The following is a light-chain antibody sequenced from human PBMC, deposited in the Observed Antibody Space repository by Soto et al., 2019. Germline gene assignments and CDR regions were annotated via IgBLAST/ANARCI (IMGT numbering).Light chain of an antibody. CDR3: QQYNNWPLT. Sequence: EVVLTQSPGTLSLSPGERATLSCRASQSVGSSYLAWYQQRPGQAPRLLIYGASGRATGIPDRFSGSGSGTEFTLTISSLQSEDFAVYYCQQYNNWPLTFGGGTKVDI. J-gene: IGKJ4*01. V-gene: IGKV3-20*01. CDR2: GAS. CDR1: QSVGSSY.